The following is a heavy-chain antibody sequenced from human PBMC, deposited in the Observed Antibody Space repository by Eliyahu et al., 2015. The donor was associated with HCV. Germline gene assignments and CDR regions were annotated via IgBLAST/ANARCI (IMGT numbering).Heavy chain of an antibody. CDR3: WSGYDYVWGSYRHDY. V-gene: IGHV3-15*01. D-gene: IGHD3-16*02. CDR2: VKSKTDGGTT. J-gene: IGHJ4*02. Sequence: EVQLVESGGGLIKPGGSLRLSCAASGXIFSNAWMSWVRQAPGKGLEWVGRVKSKTDGGTTDYAAPVKGRFTISRHDSKNTLYLQMNSLKTEDTAVYYCWSGYDYVWGSYRHDYWGQGTLVTVSS. CDR1: GXIFSNAW.